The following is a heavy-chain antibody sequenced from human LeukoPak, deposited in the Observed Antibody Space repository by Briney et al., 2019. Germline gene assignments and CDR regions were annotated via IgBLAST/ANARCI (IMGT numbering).Heavy chain of an antibody. J-gene: IGHJ4*02. D-gene: IGHD4-17*01. CDR2: ISGSDGNT. V-gene: IGHV3-23*01. CDR1: GFTLSDNY. Sequence: PGGSLGLSCAASGFTLSDNYMSWIRQAPGKGLEWVSAISGSDGNTFYADSVKGRFTISRDNSKNTLSLQMNSLRVEDTALYYCAKDSSVPYGITDWGQGTLVTVSS. CDR3: AKDSSVPYGITD.